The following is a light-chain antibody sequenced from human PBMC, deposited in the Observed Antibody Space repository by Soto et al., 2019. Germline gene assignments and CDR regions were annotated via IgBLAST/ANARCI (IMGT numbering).Light chain of an antibody. V-gene: IGLV1-40*01. CDR1: SSNIGAGYD. J-gene: IGLJ1*01. CDR2: GNS. CDR3: QSYDSSLSGYV. Sequence: QSVLTQPPSVSGALGQKVTISCTGSSSNIGAGYDVNWYHQLPGTAPKLLIHGNSNRPSGVPDRFSGSKSGTSASLAITGLQAEDEADDFCQSYDSSLSGYVFGTGTKLTVL.